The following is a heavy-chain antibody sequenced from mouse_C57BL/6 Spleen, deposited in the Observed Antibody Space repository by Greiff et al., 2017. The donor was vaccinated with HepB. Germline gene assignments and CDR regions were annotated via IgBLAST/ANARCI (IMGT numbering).Heavy chain of an antibody. J-gene: IGHJ2*01. Sequence: EVQLQQSGPELVKPGASVKIPCKASGYTFTDYNMDWVKQSHGKSLEWIGDINPNNGGTIYNQKFKGKATLTVDKSSSTAYMELRSLTSEDTAVYYWARWHDYGGFDYWGQGTTLTVSS. CDR2: INPNNGGT. CDR3: ARWHDYGGFDY. V-gene: IGHV1-18*01. D-gene: IGHD2-4*01. CDR1: GYTFTDYN.